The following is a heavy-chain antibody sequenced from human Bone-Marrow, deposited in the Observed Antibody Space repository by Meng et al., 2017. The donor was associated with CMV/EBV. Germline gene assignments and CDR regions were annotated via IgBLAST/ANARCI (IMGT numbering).Heavy chain of an antibody. Sequence: GGSLRLSCAASGFTFNTKAMHWVRQAPGKGLEWVAVISYDGSNKYYSDSVKGRFTISRDNSKSTLYLQMNSLRAEDTALYYCARDLVMIGSSFDYWGQGTLVTVS. CDR1: GFTFNTKA. D-gene: IGHD1-26*01. CDR2: ISYDGSNK. CDR3: ARDLVMIGSSFDY. V-gene: IGHV3-30*04. J-gene: IGHJ4*02.